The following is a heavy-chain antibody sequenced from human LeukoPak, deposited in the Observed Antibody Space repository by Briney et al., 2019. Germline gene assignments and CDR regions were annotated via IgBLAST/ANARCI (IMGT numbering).Heavy chain of an antibody. V-gene: IGHV1-2*04. CDR2: INPNSGGT. J-gene: IGHJ4*02. CDR3: ATGGYSSGWYDY. CDR1: GYTFTSYA. Sequence: ASVKVSCKASGYTFTSYAMNWVRQAPGQGLEWMGWINPNSGGTNYAQKFQGWVTMTRDTSISTAYMELSRLRSDDTAVYYCATGGYSSGWYDYWGQGTLVTVSS. D-gene: IGHD6-19*01.